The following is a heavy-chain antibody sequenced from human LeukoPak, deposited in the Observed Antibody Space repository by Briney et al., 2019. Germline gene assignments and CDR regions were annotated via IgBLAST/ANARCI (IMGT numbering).Heavy chain of an antibody. CDR1: GFTVSRNY. V-gene: IGHV3-53*01. CDR3: ARWGGHGDPPGAFDI. D-gene: IGHD4-17*01. Sequence: PGGSLRLSCAAPGFTVSRNYMSWVRQAPGKGLEWVSVIYSGGSTDYADSVKGRFTISRDNSKNTLYLQMNSLRAEDTAVYYCARWGGHGDPPGAFDIWGQGTMVTVSS. CDR2: IYSGGST. J-gene: IGHJ3*02.